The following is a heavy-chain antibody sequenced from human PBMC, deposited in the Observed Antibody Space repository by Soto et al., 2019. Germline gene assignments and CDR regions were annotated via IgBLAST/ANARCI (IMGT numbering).Heavy chain of an antibody. CDR2: INPNSGGT. CDR1: GYTVTAYY. Sequence: QVQLVQSGAEVKKPGASVKVSCKASGYTVTAYYVHWVRQAPGQGLEWMGWINPNSGGTNYAQKFQGWVTMTRHTSISTVYMELRRLRFDDTAVYYCARMIAASGDYGMDVWGQGTKVTVSS. J-gene: IGHJ6*02. D-gene: IGHD6-13*01. V-gene: IGHV1-2*04. CDR3: ARMIAASGDYGMDV.